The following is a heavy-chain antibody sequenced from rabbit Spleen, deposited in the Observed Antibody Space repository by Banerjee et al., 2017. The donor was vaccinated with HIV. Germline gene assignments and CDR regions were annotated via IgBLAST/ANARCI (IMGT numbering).Heavy chain of an antibody. CDR2: INVVTGKA. Sequence: QEQVVESGGGLVKPEGSLKLSCTASGFSFSNKAVMCWVRQTPGKGLEWIACINVVTGKAVYASWAKGRFSFSRTSSTTVTLQMTSLTAADTATYFCARVVLAGVNWLDLWGQGTLVTVS. J-gene: IGHJ5*01. D-gene: IGHD4-1*01. V-gene: IGHV1S45*01. CDR3: ARVVLAGVNWLDL. CDR1: GFSFSNKAV.